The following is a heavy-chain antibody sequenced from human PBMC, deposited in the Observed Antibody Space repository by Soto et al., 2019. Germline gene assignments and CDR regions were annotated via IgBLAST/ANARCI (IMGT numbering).Heavy chain of an antibody. Sequence: GGSLRLSCAASGFTFSSYSMNWVRQAPGKGLEWVSYISSSSSTIYYADSVKGRFTISRDNSKNTLYLQMNSLRAEDTAVYYCARAVAGYDFWSGYPPPAPEYYYYGMDVWGQGTTVTVSS. CDR3: ARAVAGYDFWSGYPPPAPEYYYYGMDV. CDR2: ISSSSSTI. CDR1: GFTFSSYS. J-gene: IGHJ6*02. D-gene: IGHD3-3*01. V-gene: IGHV3-48*01.